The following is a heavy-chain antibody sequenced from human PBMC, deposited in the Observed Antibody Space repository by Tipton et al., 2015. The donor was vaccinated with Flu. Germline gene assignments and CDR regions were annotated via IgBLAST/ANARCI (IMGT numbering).Heavy chain of an antibody. CDR2: INSDGSST. Sequence: SLRLSCAASGFTFSSYWIHWVRQAPGKGLVWVSRINSDGSSTSYADSVKGRFTISRDNAKNTLYLQMNSLRAEDTAVYYCARTSGVRYFDLWGRGTLVTVSS. D-gene: IGHD3-3*01. V-gene: IGHV3-74*01. J-gene: IGHJ2*01. CDR3: ARTSGVRYFDL. CDR1: GFTFSSYW.